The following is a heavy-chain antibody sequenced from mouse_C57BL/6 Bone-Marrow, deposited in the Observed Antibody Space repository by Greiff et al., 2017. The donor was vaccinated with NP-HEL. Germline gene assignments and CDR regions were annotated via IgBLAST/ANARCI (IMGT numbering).Heavy chain of an antibody. V-gene: IGHV5-9*01. J-gene: IGHJ1*03. CDR1: GFTFSSYT. D-gene: IGHD4-1*01. CDR3: ARRLGWYFDV. CDR2: ISGGGGNT. Sequence: EVKLMESGGGLVKPGGSRKLSCAASGFTFSSYTMSWVRQTPEKRLEWVATISGGGGNTYYPDSVKGRFTISRDNAKNTLYLQMSRLRSEDTALYYCARRLGWYFDVWGTGTTVTVSS.